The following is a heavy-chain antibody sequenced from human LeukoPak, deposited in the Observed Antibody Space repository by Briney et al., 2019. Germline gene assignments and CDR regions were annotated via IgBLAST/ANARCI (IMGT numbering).Heavy chain of an antibody. V-gene: IGHV3-23*01. D-gene: IGHD3-3*01. CDR1: GFTLSSYA. Sequence: GGSLRLSCAASGFTLSSYAMSWVRQAPGKGLEWVSAISGSGGSTYYADSVKGRFTISRDNSKNTLYLQMNSLRAEDTAVYYCAKTPYYDFWSGPHFDYWGQGTLVTVSS. CDR3: AKTPYYDFWSGPHFDY. CDR2: ISGSGGST. J-gene: IGHJ4*02.